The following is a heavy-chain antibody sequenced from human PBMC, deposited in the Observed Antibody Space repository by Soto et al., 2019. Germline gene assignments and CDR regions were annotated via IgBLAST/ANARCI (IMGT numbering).Heavy chain of an antibody. CDR3: ARGEYYYGSGENY. V-gene: IGHV1-3*01. D-gene: IGHD3-10*01. J-gene: IGHJ4*02. CDR2: INAGNGNT. Sequence: QVQLVQSGAEVKKPGASVKVSCKASGYTFTSYAMHWVRQAPGQRLEWMGWINAGNGNTKYSQKFQGRVTITRDTSASTAYMELSSLRSEDTAVYYWARGEYYYGSGENYWGQGTLVTVSS. CDR1: GYTFTSYA.